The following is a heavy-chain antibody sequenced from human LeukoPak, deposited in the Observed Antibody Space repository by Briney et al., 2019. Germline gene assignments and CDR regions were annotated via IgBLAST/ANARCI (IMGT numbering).Heavy chain of an antibody. CDR3: ARDGGRGGSYRYFDY. V-gene: IGHV3-11*04. CDR2: ISDSGSTI. CDR1: GFTFSDYY. Sequence: PGGSLRLSCAPSGFTFSDYYMSWIRQAPGKGLEWISYISDSGSTIYYADSVKGRFTISRDNAKNSLYLQMNSLRAEDTAVYYCARDGGRGGSYRYFDYWGQGTLVTVSS. D-gene: IGHD1-26*01. J-gene: IGHJ4*02.